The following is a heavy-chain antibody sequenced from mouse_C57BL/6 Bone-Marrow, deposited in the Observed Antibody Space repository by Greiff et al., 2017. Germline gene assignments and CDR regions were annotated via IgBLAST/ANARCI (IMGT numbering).Heavy chain of an antibody. CDR2: IDPSDSYT. V-gene: IGHV1-59*01. CDR3: AIDYCNFDY. Sequence: QVQLQQPGAELVRPGTSVKLSYNASGYTFHSYWMHWVTQRPGQGLEWIGVIDPSDSYTNYNQKFKGTATLTVDPSSSTAYLQLSSLTSEDSGVYYYAIDYCNFDYGGNVTSFTVSS. CDR1: GYTFHSYW. J-gene: IGHJ2*03. D-gene: IGHD2-1*01.